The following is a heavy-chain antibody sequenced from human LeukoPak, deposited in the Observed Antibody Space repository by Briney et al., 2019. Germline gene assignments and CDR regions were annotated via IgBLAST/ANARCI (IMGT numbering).Heavy chain of an antibody. D-gene: IGHD6-19*01. CDR2: INHSGST. J-gene: IGHJ4*02. CDR1: GGSFSGYY. Sequence: SETLSLTCAVYGGSFSGYYWSWIRQPPGKGLEWIGEINHSGSTNYNPSLKSRVTISVDTSKNQFSLKLSSVTAADTAVYYCARTDGSGCPRYWGQGTLVTVSS. V-gene: IGHV4-34*01. CDR3: ARTDGSGCPRY.